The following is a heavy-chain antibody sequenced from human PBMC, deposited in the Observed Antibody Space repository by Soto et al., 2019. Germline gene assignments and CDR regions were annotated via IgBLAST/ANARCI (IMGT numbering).Heavy chain of an antibody. CDR3: ARARWFGELLTLYYFDY. CDR2: MNPNSGNT. Sequence: QVQLVQSGAEVKKPGASVKVSCKASGYTFTSYDINWVRQATGQGLEWMGWMNPNSGNTGYAQKSQGRVTMTRNTSISTAYMELSSLRSEDTAVYYCARARWFGELLTLYYFDYWGQGTLVTVSS. V-gene: IGHV1-8*01. CDR1: GYTFTSYD. J-gene: IGHJ4*02. D-gene: IGHD3-10*01.